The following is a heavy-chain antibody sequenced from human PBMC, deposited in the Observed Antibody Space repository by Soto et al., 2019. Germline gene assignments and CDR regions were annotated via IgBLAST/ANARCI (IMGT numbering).Heavy chain of an antibody. Sequence: PSQTLSLTCAAYGGSFSGYYWSWIRQPPGKGLEWIGYINHSGSTNYNPSLTSRVTISVDTSKNQFSLNLTSVTAADTAVYYCAREYTYGSNFFDCWGQGDLVTVSS. V-gene: IGHV4-34*09. CDR2: INHSGST. CDR1: GGSFSGYY. J-gene: IGHJ4*02. D-gene: IGHD5-18*01. CDR3: AREYTYGSNFFDC.